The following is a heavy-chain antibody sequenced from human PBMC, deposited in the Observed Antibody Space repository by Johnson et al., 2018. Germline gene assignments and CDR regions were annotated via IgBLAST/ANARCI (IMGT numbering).Heavy chain of an antibody. J-gene: IGHJ3*02. V-gene: IGHV3-33*01. CDR2: IWYDGSNK. Sequence: QVQLVQAGGGVVQPGRSLRLSCAASGFTFSSYCMHWVRQAPGKGLEWVAVIWYDGSNKSYADSVKGRVAISRDNSKNTLYLQMNSLGAEDTAVYYCARGMVPPSGSYYERRPGDAFDIWGQGTMVTVSS. D-gene: IGHD1-26*01. CDR3: ARGMVPPSGSYYERRPGDAFDI. CDR1: GFTFSSYC.